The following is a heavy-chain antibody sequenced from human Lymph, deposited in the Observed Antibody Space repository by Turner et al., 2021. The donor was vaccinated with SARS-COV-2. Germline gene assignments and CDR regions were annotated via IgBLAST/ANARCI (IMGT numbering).Heavy chain of an antibody. V-gene: IGHV3-30*18. CDR3: AKGGFYDILTGYSNFDY. CDR2: ISYDGSNK. J-gene: IGHJ4*02. D-gene: IGHD3-9*01. CDR1: GFTFSSYG. Sequence: QVQLVESGGGVVQPGRSLRLSCAASGFTFSSYGMHGVRQAPGKGLEWVAVISYDGSNKYYADSVKGRFTISRDNSKNTLYLQMNSLRAEDTAVYYCAKGGFYDILTGYSNFDYWGQGTLVTVSS.